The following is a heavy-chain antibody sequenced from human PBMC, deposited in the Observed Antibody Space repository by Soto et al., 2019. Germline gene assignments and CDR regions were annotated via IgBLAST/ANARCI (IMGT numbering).Heavy chain of an antibody. J-gene: IGHJ6*02. V-gene: IGHV1-18*01. CDR3: ARVSGTTLFGGGYYYYYGMDV. CDR1: GYTFTSYG. CDR2: ISAYNGNT. Sequence: ASVKVSCKASGYTFTSYGISWVRKAPGQGLEWMGWISAYNGNTNYAQKLQGRVTMTTDTSTSTAYMELRSLRSDDTAVYYCARVSGTTLFGGGYYYYYGMDVWGQGTTVTVSS. D-gene: IGHD1-7*01.